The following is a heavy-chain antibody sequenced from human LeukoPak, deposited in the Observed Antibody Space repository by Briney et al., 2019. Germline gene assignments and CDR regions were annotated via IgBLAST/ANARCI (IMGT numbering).Heavy chain of an antibody. CDR1: GYSISSGYY. V-gene: IGHV4-38-2*02. D-gene: IGHD6-6*01. CDR3: VRDRRLRYSSSSYCDY. J-gene: IGHJ4*02. Sequence: SETLSLTCTVSGYSISSGYYWGWIRQPPGKGLEWIGSIYHSGSTYYNPSLKSRVTISVDTSKNQFSLKLSSVTAADTAVYYCVRDRRLRYSSSSYCDYWGQGTLVTVSS. CDR2: IYHSGST.